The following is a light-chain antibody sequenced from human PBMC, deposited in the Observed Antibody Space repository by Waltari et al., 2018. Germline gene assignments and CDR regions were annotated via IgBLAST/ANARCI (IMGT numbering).Light chain of an antibody. CDR2: DVN. V-gene: IGLV2-14*03. Sequence: QSVLTQPVSVSGSHGHSHTLSCTGSSTDVGGDDSVSWYEDHPGQAPKVIIYDVNKRPSGVSDRFSGSKSGNTASLTISGLQAEDEATFYCSSQSTKNGVIFGGGTKVTVL. CDR3: SSQSTKNGVI. CDR1: STDVGGDDS. J-gene: IGLJ2*01.